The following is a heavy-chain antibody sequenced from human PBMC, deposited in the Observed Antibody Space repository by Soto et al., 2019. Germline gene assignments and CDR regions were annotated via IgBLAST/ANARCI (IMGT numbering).Heavy chain of an antibody. CDR2: TYYRSKWYN. J-gene: IGHJ5*02. CDR1: GDSVSSNSAA. V-gene: IGHV6-1*01. D-gene: IGHD3-10*01. Sequence: SQTLSLTCAISGDSVSSNSAAWNWIRQSPSRGLEWLGRTYYRSKWYNDYAVSVKSRITINPDASKNQFSLQLNSVTPEDTAVYYCARAPVNLVRGAWFDPWGQGTLVTISS. CDR3: ARAPVNLVRGAWFDP.